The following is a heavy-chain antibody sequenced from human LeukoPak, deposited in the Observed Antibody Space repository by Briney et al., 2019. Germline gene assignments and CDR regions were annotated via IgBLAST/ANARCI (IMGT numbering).Heavy chain of an antibody. J-gene: IGHJ4*02. CDR1: GYTFTGYY. D-gene: IGHD3-9*01. V-gene: IGHV1-2*02. CDR3: AREQILTGYPIDY. CDR2: INPNSGGT. Sequence: VASVKVSCKASGYTFTGYYMHWVRQAPGQGLEWMGWINPNSGGTNYAQKFQGRVTMTRDTSISTAYMELSRLRSDDTAVYYCAREQILTGYPIDYWGQGTLVTVSS.